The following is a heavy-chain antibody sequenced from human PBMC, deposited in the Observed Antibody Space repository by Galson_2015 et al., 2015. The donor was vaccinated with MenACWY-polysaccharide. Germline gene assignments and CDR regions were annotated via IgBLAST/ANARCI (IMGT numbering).Heavy chain of an antibody. CDR1: GVSVSSNTAA. CDR2: TYSRSNWSS. D-gene: IGHD2-15*01. Sequence: AISGVSVSSNTAAWHWIRQSPSRVLAWLGRTYSRSNWSSDYALSVRGRITINADTSKNQFSLQLNSVTPEDTAVYYCVRGGAAASRLFDPWGQGTLVTVSS. J-gene: IGHJ5*02. CDR3: VRGGAAASRLFDP. V-gene: IGHV6-1*01.